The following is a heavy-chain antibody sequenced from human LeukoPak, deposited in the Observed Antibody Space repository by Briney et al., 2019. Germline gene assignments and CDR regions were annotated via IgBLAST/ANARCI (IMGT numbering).Heavy chain of an antibody. J-gene: IGHJ3*02. CDR3: ATRTYSGRYYSALDI. Sequence: GGSLRLSCAASEFTFSSYEMNWVRQAPGKGLEWVSYISSSGSTIYYTDSVKGRFTLSRDNAKNSLYLQMNSLRAEDTAVYYCATRTYSGRYYSALDIWGQGTMVTVSS. D-gene: IGHD1-26*01. CDR1: EFTFSSYE. V-gene: IGHV3-48*03. CDR2: ISSSGSTI.